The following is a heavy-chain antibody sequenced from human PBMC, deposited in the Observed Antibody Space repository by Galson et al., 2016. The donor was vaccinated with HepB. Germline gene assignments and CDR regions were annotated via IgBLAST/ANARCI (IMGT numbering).Heavy chain of an antibody. CDR3: AREAPIAAPSANDC. CDR2: IWYDGSNN. CDR1: GFTFNSFG. J-gene: IGHJ4*02. V-gene: IGHV3-33*01. Sequence: SLRLSCAASGFTFNSFGMHWVRQAPGKGLEWVAVIWYDGSNNYYGDSVKGRFTISSDNSKNTLYLQMNSLRAEDTAIYYCAREAPIAAPSANDCWGQGTQVTVSS. D-gene: IGHD6-13*01.